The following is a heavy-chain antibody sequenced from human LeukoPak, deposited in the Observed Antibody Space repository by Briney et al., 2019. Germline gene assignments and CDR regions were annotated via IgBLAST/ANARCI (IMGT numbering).Heavy chain of an antibody. CDR1: KFSFSRNW. J-gene: IGHJ4*02. D-gene: IGHD4-17*01. CDR3: SGGAGYGDDF. Sequence: PGGSLRLSCAASKFSFSRNWMSWVRQAPGKGLEWVASIKEDGGETLYVDSVRGRFTISRDNARNSLYLQMNSLRVDNTAVYNCSGGAGYGDDFGGEGALGTVSS. CDR2: IKEDGGET. V-gene: IGHV3-7*01.